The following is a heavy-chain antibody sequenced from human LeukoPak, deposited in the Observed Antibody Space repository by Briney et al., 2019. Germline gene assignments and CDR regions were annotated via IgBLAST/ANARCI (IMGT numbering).Heavy chain of an antibody. D-gene: IGHD5-18*01. J-gene: IGHJ4*02. V-gene: IGHV3-74*01. Sequence: PGRSLRLSYAASGFTFTDYLMHWVRQAPGKGLGWVSRINTDGASTKYAACVKGRITISSDNARNTVYLQVNSLRAEDTAVYYCARARYSYTGIIDYWGQGTLVTVSS. CDR1: GFTFTDYL. CDR2: INTDGAST. CDR3: ARARYSYTGIIDY.